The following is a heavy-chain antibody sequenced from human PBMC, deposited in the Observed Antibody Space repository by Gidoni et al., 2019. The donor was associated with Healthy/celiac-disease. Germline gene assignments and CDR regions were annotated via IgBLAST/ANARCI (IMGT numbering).Heavy chain of an antibody. CDR2: IIPIFGTA. CDR3: ARVGQQQLASTHDAFDI. CDR1: GGTFSSYA. V-gene: IGHV1-69*01. J-gene: IGHJ3*02. Sequence: QVQRVQSGAEVKKPGSSVKVSCKASGGTFSSYAISWVRQAPGQGLEWMGGIIPIFGTANYAQKFQGRVTITADESTSTAYMELSSLRSEDTAVYYCARVGQQQLASTHDAFDIWGQGTMVTVSS. D-gene: IGHD6-13*01.